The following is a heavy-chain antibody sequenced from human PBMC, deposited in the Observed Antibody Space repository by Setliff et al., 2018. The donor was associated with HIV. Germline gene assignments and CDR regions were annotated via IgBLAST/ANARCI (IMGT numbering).Heavy chain of an antibody. Sequence: ETLSLTCAVYGGSFSDNYWSWIRQPPGKGLDWIAEINHNGNINYNPSLKSRVTISMDPSKKQFSLKLSSVTAADTAVYYCARGSLYYGLGSHYLRSWFDPWGQGTLVTV. D-gene: IGHD3-10*01. CDR3: ARGSLYYGLGSHYLRSWFDP. V-gene: IGHV4-34*01. CDR1: GGSFSDNY. J-gene: IGHJ5*02. CDR2: INHNGNI.